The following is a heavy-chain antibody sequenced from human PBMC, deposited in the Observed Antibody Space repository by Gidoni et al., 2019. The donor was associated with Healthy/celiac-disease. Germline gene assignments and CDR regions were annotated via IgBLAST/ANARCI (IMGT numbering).Heavy chain of an antibody. V-gene: IGHV1-69*04. CDR1: GGTFSSYA. CDR2: IIPILGIA. CDR3: ARDRRGYNWNGRMGFDY. J-gene: IGHJ4*02. Sequence: QVQLVQSGAEVKKPGSSVKVSCKASGGTFSSYAISWVRQAPGQGLGWMGRIIPILGIANYAQKFQGRVTITADKSTSTAYMELSSLRSEDTAVYYCARDRRGYNWNGRMGFDYWGQGTLVTVSS. D-gene: IGHD1-20*01.